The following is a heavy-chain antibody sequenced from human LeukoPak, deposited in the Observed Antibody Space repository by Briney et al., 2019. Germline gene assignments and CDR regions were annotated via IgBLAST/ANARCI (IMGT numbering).Heavy chain of an antibody. J-gene: IGHJ4*02. CDR1: GYTFTTYY. Sequence: GASVKVSCKASGYTFTTYYMHWVRQAPGQGLEWMGIIKSSDGTTTYAQNFQGRVTMTRDTSTSTVYMELGSLRSEDTAVYYCAREHNSGLQGRDYWGQGTLVTVSS. CDR3: AREHNSGLQGRDY. CDR2: IKSSDGTT. V-gene: IGHV1-46*01. D-gene: IGHD6-19*01.